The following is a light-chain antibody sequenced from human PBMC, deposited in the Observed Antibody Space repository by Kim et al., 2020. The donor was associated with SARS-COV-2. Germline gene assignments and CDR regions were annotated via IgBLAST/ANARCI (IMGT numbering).Light chain of an antibody. CDR3: QSYDSSINWV. Sequence: KTVTISCTRSRGSIASNYVQWYQQRPGSAPTTVIYEDNQRPSGVPDRFSGSIDSSSNSASLTISGLKTEDEADYYCQSYDSSINWVFGGGTQLTVL. CDR1: RGSIASNY. CDR2: EDN. V-gene: IGLV6-57*03. J-gene: IGLJ3*02.